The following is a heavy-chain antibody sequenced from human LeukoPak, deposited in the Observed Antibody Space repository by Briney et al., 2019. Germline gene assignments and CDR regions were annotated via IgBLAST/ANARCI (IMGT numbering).Heavy chain of an antibody. CDR1: GFTFSGYS. J-gene: IGHJ3*02. CDR2: ISSSNSYI. CDR3: AKDISGWYGSFAFDI. V-gene: IGHV3-21*04. Sequence: GGSLRLSCAASGFTFSGYSMNWVRQAPGKGLQWVSSISSSNSYIYYADSVKGRFTISRDNAKSSLYLQMNSLRAEDTAVYYCAKDISGWYGSFAFDIWGQGTMVTVSS. D-gene: IGHD6-19*01.